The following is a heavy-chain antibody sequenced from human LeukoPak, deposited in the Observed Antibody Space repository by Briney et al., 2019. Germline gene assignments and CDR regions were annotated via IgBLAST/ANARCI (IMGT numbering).Heavy chain of an antibody. J-gene: IGHJ4*02. V-gene: IGHV1-18*01. CDR2: VSSYNGNT. D-gene: IGHD2-15*01. CDR3: ARDIATVVHQD. Sequence: ASVKVSCKTSGYTFTSYGVSWVRQAPGQGLEWMGWVSSYNGNTNYVQRFQGRVTMTTDTSTTTAYMELRNLRSDDTAVYYCARDIATVVHQDWGQGTLVTVSS. CDR1: GYTFTSYG.